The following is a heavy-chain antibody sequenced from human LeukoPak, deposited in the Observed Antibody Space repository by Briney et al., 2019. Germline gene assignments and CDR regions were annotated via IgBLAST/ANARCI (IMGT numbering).Heavy chain of an antibody. Sequence: SGGSLRLSCAASGFTFSSYGMHWVRQAPGKGLEWVAFIRYDGSNKYYADSVKGRFTISRDNSKNTVYLQMNSLRPDDTAVYFCAKDRVVGGFGELDYWGQGTLVTVSS. CDR2: IRYDGSNK. CDR1: GFTFSSYG. V-gene: IGHV3-30*02. J-gene: IGHJ4*02. D-gene: IGHD3-10*01. CDR3: AKDRVVGGFGELDY.